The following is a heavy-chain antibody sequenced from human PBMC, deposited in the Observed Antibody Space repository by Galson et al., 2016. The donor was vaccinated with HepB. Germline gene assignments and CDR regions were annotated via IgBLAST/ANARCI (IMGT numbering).Heavy chain of an antibody. CDR2: ISWDGRSP. V-gene: IGHV3-43*01. CDR1: GFTFDDYT. D-gene: IGHD3-10*01. J-gene: IGHJ6*02. CDR3: GKDWGSLWESSGKGMDV. Sequence: SLRLSCAASGFTFDDYTMHWVRQSPGKGLEWVSLISWDGRSPSYADSVKGRFTIPRDNTKNFLYLQMNSLSTEDTALYFCGKDWGSLWESSGKGMDVWGRGTTVTVSS.